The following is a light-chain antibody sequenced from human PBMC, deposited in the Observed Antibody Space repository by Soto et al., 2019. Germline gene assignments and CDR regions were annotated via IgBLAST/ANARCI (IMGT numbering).Light chain of an antibody. J-gene: IGKJ1*01. CDR1: QTISSW. V-gene: IGKV1-5*03. CDR2: KAS. Sequence: DIQMTQSPSTLSGSVGDRVTITCRASQTISSWLAWYQQKPGKAPKLLIYKASTLKSGDPSSFSDSGFGTEFALNMSRLQRDDFATYYCQHYHSYSEAFGQGTKVDSK. CDR3: QHYHSYSEA.